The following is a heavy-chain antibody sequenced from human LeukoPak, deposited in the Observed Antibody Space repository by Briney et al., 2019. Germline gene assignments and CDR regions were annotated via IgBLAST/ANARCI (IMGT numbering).Heavy chain of an antibody. D-gene: IGHD3-10*01. CDR3: ARDPNTYGSGSDGGY. CDR1: GFTFSSYS. Sequence: GGSRRLSCAASGFTFSSYSMNWVRQAPGKGLEWVSSISSSSTYIYYADSVKGRFTISRDNAKNSLYLQMNSLRAEDTAVYYCARDPNTYGSGSDGGYWGQGTLVTVSS. V-gene: IGHV3-21*01. J-gene: IGHJ4*02. CDR2: ISSSSTYI.